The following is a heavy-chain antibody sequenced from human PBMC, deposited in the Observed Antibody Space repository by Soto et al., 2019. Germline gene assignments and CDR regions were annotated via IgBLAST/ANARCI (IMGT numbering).Heavy chain of an antibody. V-gene: IGHV3-21*01. Sequence: GGSLRLSCAASGFTFSAYSMNWVRQAPGKGLEWVSSISSSSGYIYYADSVKGRFTMSRDNAKNSLYLQMDSLRAEDTALYYCARLNRPNYYDSSGYSNDAFDIWGRGTMVTVSS. CDR1: GFTFSAYS. CDR3: ARLNRPNYYDSSGYSNDAFDI. CDR2: ISSSSGYI. D-gene: IGHD3-22*01. J-gene: IGHJ3*02.